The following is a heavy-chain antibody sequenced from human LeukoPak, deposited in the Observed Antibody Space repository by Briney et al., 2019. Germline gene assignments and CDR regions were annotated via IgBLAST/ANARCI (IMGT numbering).Heavy chain of an antibody. CDR3: AKELLWFGELGRDAFDI. D-gene: IGHD3-10*01. V-gene: IGHV3-23*01. J-gene: IGHJ3*02. Sequence: QTGGSLRLSCAASGFTFSSYGMSWVRQAPGKGLEWVSAISGSGGSTYYADSVKGRFTISRDNSKNTLYLQMNSLRAEDTAVYYCAKELLWFGELGRDAFDIWGQGTMVTVSS. CDR1: GFTFSSYG. CDR2: ISGSGGST.